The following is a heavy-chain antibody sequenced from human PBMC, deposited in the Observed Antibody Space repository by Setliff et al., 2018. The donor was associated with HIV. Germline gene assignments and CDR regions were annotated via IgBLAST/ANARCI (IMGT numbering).Heavy chain of an antibody. D-gene: IGHD1-26*01. Sequence: GGSLRLSCVASKFIFSSYSMSWVRQAPGKGLEWVANIKQDGSEKYYVDSVKGRFTISRDNSRNRLFLQMNSLRVEDTAVFYCARDPTVGSPDYFDFWGQGTLVTVSS. J-gene: IGHJ4*02. CDR1: KFIFSSYS. V-gene: IGHV3-7*01. CDR3: ARDPTVGSPDYFDF. CDR2: IKQDGSEK.